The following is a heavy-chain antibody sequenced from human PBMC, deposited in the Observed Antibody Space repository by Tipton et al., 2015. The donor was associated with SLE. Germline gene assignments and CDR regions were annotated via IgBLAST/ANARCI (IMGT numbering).Heavy chain of an antibody. CDR3: ARGSTSCYTAFDI. J-gene: IGHJ3*02. CDR1: GFTVNSNY. CDR2: IYSGGST. Sequence: SLRLSCAASGFTVNSNYMSWVRQAPGKGLEWVSVIYSGGSTYYADSVKGRFTISRDNSKNTLYLQMNSLRAEDTAVYYCARGSTSCYTAFDIWGQGTMVTVSS. D-gene: IGHD2-2*02. V-gene: IGHV3-53*05.